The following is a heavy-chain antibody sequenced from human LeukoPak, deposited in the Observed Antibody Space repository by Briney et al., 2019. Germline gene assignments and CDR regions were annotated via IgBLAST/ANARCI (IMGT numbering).Heavy chain of an antibody. CDR3: ARDPIDPYCGGDCSGY. J-gene: IGHJ4*02. D-gene: IGHD2-21*01. V-gene: IGHV1-69*04. Sequence: SVKVSCKASGGTFSSYAISWVRQARGQGLEWMGRIIPILGIANYAQKFQGRVTITADKSTSTAYMELSSLRSEDTAVYYCARDPIDPYCGGDCSGYWGQGTLVTVSS. CDR2: IIPILGIA. CDR1: GGTFSSYA.